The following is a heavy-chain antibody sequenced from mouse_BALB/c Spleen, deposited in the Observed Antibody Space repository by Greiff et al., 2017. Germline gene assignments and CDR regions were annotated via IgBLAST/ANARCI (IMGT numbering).Heavy chain of an antibody. CDR3: AYYDYAY. V-gene: IGHV1-7*01. J-gene: IGHJ3*01. CDR1: GYTFTSYW. D-gene: IGHD2-4*01. CDR2: INPSTGYT. Sequence: VPLQESGADLAKPGASVKMSCTASGYTFTSYWMHWVKQRPGQGLEWIGYINPSTGYTEYNQKFKDKATLTVDKSSSTAYMQLSSLTSEDSAVYYCAYYDYAYWGQGTLVTVSA.